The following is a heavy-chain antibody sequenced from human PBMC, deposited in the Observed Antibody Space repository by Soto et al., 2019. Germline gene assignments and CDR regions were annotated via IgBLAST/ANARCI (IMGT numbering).Heavy chain of an antibody. V-gene: IGHV4-30-2*01. CDR2: VYHSGAT. CDR1: GGSISTSDYT. D-gene: IGHD3-3*01. J-gene: IGHJ6*02. CDR3: VRERTIFGVAPGGGVDV. Sequence: SETLSLTCAVSGGSISTSDYTWSWIRQPPGRGLEWIGSVYHSGATHYMPSLKNRLTMSLDKSKNQFSLDLTSVTAADTAVYYCVRERTIFGVAPGGGVDVWGQGTTVTVSS.